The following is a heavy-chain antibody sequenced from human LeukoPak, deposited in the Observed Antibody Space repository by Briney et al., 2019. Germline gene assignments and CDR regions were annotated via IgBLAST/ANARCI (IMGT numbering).Heavy chain of an antibody. CDR2: IIPIFGTA. V-gene: IGHV1-69*06. D-gene: IGHD1-26*01. CDR1: GGTFSSYA. J-gene: IGHJ3*02. Sequence: GASVKVSCKASGGTFSSYAISWVRQAPGQGLEWMGGIIPIFGTANYAQKFQGRVTITADKSTSTAYMELSSLRSEDTAVYYCARVRRLIVGATKDAFDIWGQGTMVTVSS. CDR3: ARVRRLIVGATKDAFDI.